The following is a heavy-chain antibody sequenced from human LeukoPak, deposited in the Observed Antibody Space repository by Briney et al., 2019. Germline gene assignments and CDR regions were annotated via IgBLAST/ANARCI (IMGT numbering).Heavy chain of an antibody. D-gene: IGHD5-24*01. CDR2: IYHSEST. CDR3: ARQGRDGYNKDFDY. CDR1: GGSLVSSISTFY. J-gene: IGHJ4*02. V-gene: IGHV4-59*08. Sequence: SETLSLTCTVSGGSLVSSISTFYWSWIRQAPGKGLELIGYIYHSESTSYSPSLKSRVTISADTSKNQFSLKLSSVTAADTAVYYCARQGRDGYNKDFDYWGQGTLVTISS.